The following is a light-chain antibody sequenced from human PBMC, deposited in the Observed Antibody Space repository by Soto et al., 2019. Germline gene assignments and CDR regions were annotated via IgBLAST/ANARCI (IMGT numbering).Light chain of an antibody. CDR2: EVS. CDR1: SSDVCSYNF. J-gene: IGLJ1*01. V-gene: IGLV2-14*01. Sequence: QSVLTQPASVSGSPVQSITISCTGTSSDVCSYNFFSWYQHHPGKSPKLIIYEVSNRPSGVSNRFSGSKYVNTASLTISGLQAEDEDDYYCSSYAGSSTYLFGSANEVTGL. CDR3: SSYAGSSTYL.